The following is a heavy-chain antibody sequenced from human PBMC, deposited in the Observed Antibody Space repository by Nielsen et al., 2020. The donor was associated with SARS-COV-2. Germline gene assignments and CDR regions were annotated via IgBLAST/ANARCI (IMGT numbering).Heavy chain of an antibody. D-gene: IGHD5-24*01. J-gene: IGHJ4*02. CDR3: ARREGDGYTEDDY. V-gene: IGHV1-2*06. CDR1: GYTFTGYY. CDR2: INPNSGGT. Sequence: ASVKVSCKASGYTFTGYYMHWVRQAPGQGLEWMGRINPNSGGTNYAQKFQGRVTMTRDTSISTAYMELSRLRSDDTAVYYCARREGDGYTEDDYWGQGTLVTVSS.